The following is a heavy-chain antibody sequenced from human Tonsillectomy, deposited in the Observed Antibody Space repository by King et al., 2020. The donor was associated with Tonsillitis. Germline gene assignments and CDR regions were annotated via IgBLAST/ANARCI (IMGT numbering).Heavy chain of an antibody. D-gene: IGHD2-15*01. J-gene: IGHJ4*02. CDR2: IKSDGSST. V-gene: IGHV3-74*01. CDR3: ARGGPKGSTDY. CDR1: GFTFSTYW. Sequence: VQLVESGGGLVQPGGSLRLSCAASGFTFSTYWMYWVRQAPGKGLLWVSRIKSDGSSTSYADSVKGRFTISRDDARNTLYLQMNSLRAEDTAVYYCARGGPKGSTDYWGQGTLFTLSP.